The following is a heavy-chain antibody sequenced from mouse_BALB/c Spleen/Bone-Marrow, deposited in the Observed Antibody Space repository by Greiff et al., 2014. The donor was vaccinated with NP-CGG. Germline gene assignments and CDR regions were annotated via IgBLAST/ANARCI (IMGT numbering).Heavy chain of an antibody. V-gene: IGHV1S81*02. J-gene: IGHJ2*01. CDR3: ARRTTTVVATDY. CDR1: GYTFTSYW. D-gene: IGHD1-1*01. Sequence: QVQLQESGAELVKPGASVKLSCKASGYTFTSYWMHWGEQRPGQGLEWIGEINPSNGRTNYNEKFKSKATLTVDKSSSTAYMQLSSLTSEDSAVYYCARRTTTVVATDYWGQGTTLTVSS. CDR2: INPSNGRT.